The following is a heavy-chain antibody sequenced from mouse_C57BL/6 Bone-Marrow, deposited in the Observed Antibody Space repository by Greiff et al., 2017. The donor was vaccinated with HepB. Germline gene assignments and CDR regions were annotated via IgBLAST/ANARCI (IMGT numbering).Heavy chain of an antibody. CDR2: ISDGGSYT. D-gene: IGHD2-4*01. V-gene: IGHV5-4*01. Sequence: EVKLQESGGGLVKPGGSLKLSCAASGFTFSSYAMSWVRQTPEKRLEWVATISDGGSYTYYPDNVKGRFTISRDNAKNNLYMQMSHLKSEDTAMYYCARDPYEYDGVAYWGQGTLVTVSA. J-gene: IGHJ3*01. CDR3: ARDPYEYDGVAY. CDR1: GFTFSSYA.